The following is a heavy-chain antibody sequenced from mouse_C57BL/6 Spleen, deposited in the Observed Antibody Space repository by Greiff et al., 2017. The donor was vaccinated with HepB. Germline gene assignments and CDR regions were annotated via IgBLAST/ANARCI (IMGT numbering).Heavy chain of an antibody. D-gene: IGHD1-1*01. Sequence: VQLKQSGPELVKPGASVKMSCKASGYTFTDYNMHWVKQSHGKSLEWIGYINPNNGGTSYNQKFKGKATLTVNKSSSTAYMELRSLTSEDSAVYYCARSDYYGSCTGDYWGQGTTLTVSS. CDR2: INPNNGGT. CDR1: GYTFTDYN. V-gene: IGHV1-22*01. CDR3: ARSDYYGSCTGDY. J-gene: IGHJ2*01.